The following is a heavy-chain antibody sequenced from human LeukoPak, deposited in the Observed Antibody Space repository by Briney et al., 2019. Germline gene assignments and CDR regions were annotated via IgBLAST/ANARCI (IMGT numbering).Heavy chain of an antibody. Sequence: GGSLRLSCAASGFTFSTYAMSWVRQAPGKGLEWVSVVSGTGGRTYYADSVKGRFTISRDNSKNTLFLQMNRLRAEDTAVYYCAKEGISVAGSGDDYWGQGTLVSVSS. CDR3: AKEGISVAGSGDDY. J-gene: IGHJ4*02. CDR1: GFTFSTYA. CDR2: VSGTGGRT. D-gene: IGHD6-19*01. V-gene: IGHV3-23*01.